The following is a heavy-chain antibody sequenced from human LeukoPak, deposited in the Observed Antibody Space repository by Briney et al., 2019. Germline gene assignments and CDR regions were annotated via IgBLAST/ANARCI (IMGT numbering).Heavy chain of an antibody. CDR1: GFTFSNYW. D-gene: IGHD3-10*01. CDR3: VRDWFGEFH. CDR2: ITGDGTTT. Sequence: GGSLRLSCAASGFTFSNYWMHWVRQAPGKGLVWVSHITGDGTTTTYADSVKGRFTISRDNAKNTLYLQMNSLRAKDTAMYYCVRDWFGEFHWGQGTLVTVSS. J-gene: IGHJ4*02. V-gene: IGHV3-74*01.